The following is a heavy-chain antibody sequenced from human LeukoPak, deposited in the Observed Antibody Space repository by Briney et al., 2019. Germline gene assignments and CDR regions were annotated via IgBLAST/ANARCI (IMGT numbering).Heavy chain of an antibody. Sequence: ASVKVSCKASGYSFTSYGLSWVRQAPGQGLEWMGWISIYNGNTNYTQKLQGRLTMTRDTSTSTAYMELRGLKSDDTAIYYCARELYASGLGDYWGREPWSPSPQ. CDR1: GYSFTSYG. V-gene: IGHV1-18*01. CDR3: ARELYASGLGDY. D-gene: IGHD3-10*01. CDR2: ISIYNGNT. J-gene: IGHJ4*02.